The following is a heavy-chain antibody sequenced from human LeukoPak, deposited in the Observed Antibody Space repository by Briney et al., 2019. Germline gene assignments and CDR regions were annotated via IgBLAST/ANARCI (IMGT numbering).Heavy chain of an antibody. CDR2: ISSSGSTI. CDR1: GFTFSSYE. J-gene: IGHJ4*02. D-gene: IGHD3-22*01. CDR3: AKTPRDYYDSSGYYFGY. Sequence: GGSLRLSCAASGFTFSSYEMNWVRQAPGKGLEWVSYISSSGSTIYYADSVKGRFTISRDNAKNTLYLQMNSLRAEDTAVYYCAKTPRDYYDSSGYYFGYWGQGTLVTVSS. V-gene: IGHV3-48*03.